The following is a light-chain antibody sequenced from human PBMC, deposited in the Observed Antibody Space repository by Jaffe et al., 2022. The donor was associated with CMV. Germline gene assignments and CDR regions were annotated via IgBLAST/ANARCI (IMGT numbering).Light chain of an antibody. CDR2: QDN. J-gene: IGLJ2*01. Sequence: SYELTQPPSVSVSPGQTASITCSGEKLGDKFACWYQHRPGQSPVLVIYQDNKRPSGIPERFSGSNSGNTATLTISGTQAMDETDYYCQTWDSNIVVFGGGTKLTVL. CDR1: KLGDKF. V-gene: IGLV3-1*01. CDR3: QTWDSNIVV.